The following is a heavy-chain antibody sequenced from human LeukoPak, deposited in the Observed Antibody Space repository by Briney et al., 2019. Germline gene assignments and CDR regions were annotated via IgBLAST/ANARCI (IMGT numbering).Heavy chain of an antibody. Sequence: SETLSLTCTVSGGSISSSNYYWGWIRQPPGKGLEWIGSIYYRGSTYYNPSLKSRVTISVDTPKNQFSLKLSSVTAADTALYYCAKDSSGGGPFDYWGQGTLVTVSS. CDR2: IYYRGST. V-gene: IGHV4-39*02. CDR3: AKDSSGGGPFDY. D-gene: IGHD2/OR15-2a*01. CDR1: GGSISSSNYY. J-gene: IGHJ4*02.